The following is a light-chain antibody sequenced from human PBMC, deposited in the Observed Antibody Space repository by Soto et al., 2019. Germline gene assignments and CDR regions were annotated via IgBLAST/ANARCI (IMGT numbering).Light chain of an antibody. CDR1: QSVSSD. CDR3: QQYGSSGT. J-gene: IGKJ1*01. V-gene: IGKV3D-15*01. Sequence: IVMTQSPATLSVSPGERASLSCRASQSVSSDLAWYQQKPGQAPRLLIYGTSSRATGIPDRFSGSGSGTAFTLTISSLQSEDFAVYYCQQYGSSGTFGQGTKVDIK. CDR2: GTS.